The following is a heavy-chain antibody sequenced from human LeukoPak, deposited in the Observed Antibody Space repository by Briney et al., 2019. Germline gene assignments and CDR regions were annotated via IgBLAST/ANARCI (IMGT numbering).Heavy chain of an antibody. D-gene: IGHD1-7*01. J-gene: IGHJ4*02. CDR2: IKQDRSEK. V-gene: IGHV3-7*03. Sequence: GGSLRLSCAASGFTFSNYWMSWVRQAPGKGLEWVANIKQDRSEKYYVDSVKGRFTISRDNAKNSLYLQMNSLRADDTAVYYCARGGRYFGWNYLRPTPYFDYWGQGTLVTVSS. CDR1: GFTFSNYW. CDR3: ARGGRYFGWNYLRPTPYFDY.